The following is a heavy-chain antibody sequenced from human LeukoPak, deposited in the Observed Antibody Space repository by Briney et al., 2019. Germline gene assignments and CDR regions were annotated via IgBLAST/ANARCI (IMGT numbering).Heavy chain of an antibody. V-gene: IGHV3-21*01. J-gene: IGHJ4*02. D-gene: IGHD6-19*01. CDR1: GFTFSSYS. Sequence: GGSLRLSCAASGFTFSSYSMNWVRQAPGKGLECVSSISSSSSYIYYADSVKGPFTISRDNAKNSLYLKMNSLEAEDTTVYYCARVAPSWLGYFDYWGQGTLVTVSS. CDR2: ISSSSSYI. CDR3: ARVAPSWLGYFDY.